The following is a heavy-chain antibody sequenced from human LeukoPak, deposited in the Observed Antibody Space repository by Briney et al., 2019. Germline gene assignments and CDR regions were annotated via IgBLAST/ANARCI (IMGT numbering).Heavy chain of an antibody. CDR3: ARDPPDQWLVSTGYFDY. V-gene: IGHV3-21*01. J-gene: IGHJ4*02. CDR2: ISSSSSYI. Sequence: GGSLRLSCAASGFTFSSYSMNWVRQAPGKGLEWVSSISSSSSYIYYADSVKGRFTISRDNAKNSLYLQMNSLRAEDTAVYHCARDPPDQWLVSTGYFDYWGQGTLVTVSS. CDR1: GFTFSSYS. D-gene: IGHD6-19*01.